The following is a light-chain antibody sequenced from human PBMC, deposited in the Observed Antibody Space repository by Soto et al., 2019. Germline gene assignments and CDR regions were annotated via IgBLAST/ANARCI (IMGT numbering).Light chain of an antibody. V-gene: IGLV2-14*01. Sequence: QSALAQPASVSGSPGQSIAISCTGTRSDVGAYNYVSWYQQHPGKAPKLMISEVTNRPSGVSDRFSGSKSGNTASLTISGLQAEDEADYYCSSFTSRFTFVLGTGTKVIVL. CDR2: EVT. J-gene: IGLJ1*01. CDR3: SSFTSRFTFV. CDR1: RSDVGAYNY.